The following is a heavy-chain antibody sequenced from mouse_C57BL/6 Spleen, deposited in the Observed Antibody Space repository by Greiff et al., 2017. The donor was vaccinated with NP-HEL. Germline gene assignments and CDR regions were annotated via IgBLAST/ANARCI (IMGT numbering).Heavy chain of an antibody. V-gene: IGHV1-64*01. CDR3: ARYYSSSDFDY. CDR2: IHPNSGST. J-gene: IGHJ2*01. CDR1: GYTFTSYW. D-gene: IGHD1-1*01. Sequence: QVQLQQPGAELVKPGASVKLSCKASGYTFTSYWMHWVKQRPGQGLEWIGMIHPNSGSTNYNEKFKGKATLTVDKSSSTAYMQLNSLTSEDSAVYYCARYYSSSDFDYWGQGTTLTVSS.